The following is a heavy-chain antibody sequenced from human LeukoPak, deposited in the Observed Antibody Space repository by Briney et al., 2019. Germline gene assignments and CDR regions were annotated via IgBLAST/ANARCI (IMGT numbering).Heavy chain of an antibody. CDR3: ASIVGATIGAFDY. J-gene: IGHJ4*02. CDR2: IIPIFGTA. V-gene: IGHV1-69*05. Sequence: SVKVSCKASGGTFSSYAISWVRQAPGQGLEWMEGIIPIFGTANYAQKFQGRFTITTYESTSTSYMELSSLRSEDTAVYYCASIVGATIGAFDYWGQGTLVTVSS. D-gene: IGHD1-26*01. CDR1: GGTFSSYA.